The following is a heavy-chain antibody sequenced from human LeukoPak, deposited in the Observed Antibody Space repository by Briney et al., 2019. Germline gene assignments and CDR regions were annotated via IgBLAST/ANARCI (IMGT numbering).Heavy chain of an antibody. D-gene: IGHD3-10*01. V-gene: IGHV3-23*01. CDR2: ISASGGST. CDR3: ARSLRVRGVPDYMDV. J-gene: IGHJ6*03. Sequence: GGSLRLSCAASGFTFSSYSMNWVRQAPGKGLEWVSAISASGGSTYYADTVKGRFTISRDNSKNMVYLQMNSLRAEDTAVYYCARSLRVRGVPDYMDVWGKGTTVTISS. CDR1: GFTFSSYS.